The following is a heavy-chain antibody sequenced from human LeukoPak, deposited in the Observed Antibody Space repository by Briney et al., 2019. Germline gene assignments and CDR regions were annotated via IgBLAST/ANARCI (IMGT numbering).Heavy chain of an antibody. CDR3: ARVDFWSGYPTLDV. CDR1: GYTFTGYY. CDR2: INPNSGGT. V-gene: IGHV1-2*02. Sequence: ASVKVSCKASGYTFTGYYMHCVRQAPGQGLEWMVWINPNSGGTNYAQKFQGRVTMTRDTSISTAYMELSRLRSDDTAVYYCARVDFWSGYPTLDVWGQGTTVTVSS. J-gene: IGHJ6*02. D-gene: IGHD3-3*01.